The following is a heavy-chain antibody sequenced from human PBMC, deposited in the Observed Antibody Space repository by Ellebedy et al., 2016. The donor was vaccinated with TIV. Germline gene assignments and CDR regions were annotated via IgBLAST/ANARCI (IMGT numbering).Heavy chain of an antibody. Sequence: SETLSLTCTVSGGSISSSNYFWGWIRQPPGKGLEWIGHIFYSGASASNPSLKSRVTLSEDTSKNQFSLKVSSVTAADTAVYYCARIVAKGMDVWGQGTTVTVSS. J-gene: IGHJ6*02. CDR2: IFYSGAS. D-gene: IGHD5-12*01. CDR1: GGSISSSNYF. V-gene: IGHV4-61*05. CDR3: ARIVAKGMDV.